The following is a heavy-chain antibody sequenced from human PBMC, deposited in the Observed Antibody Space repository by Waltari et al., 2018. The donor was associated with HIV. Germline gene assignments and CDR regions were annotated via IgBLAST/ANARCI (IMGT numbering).Heavy chain of an antibody. CDR1: GFAFSNYA. V-gene: IGHV3-23*01. D-gene: IGHD2-2*02. CDR3: AIPGSGLYPTPLDL. Sequence: EVQVLESGGTLVQPGGSLRVSCSSSGFAFSNYAVRWVRQAAGQGLEWVSAISKSGDRTYYADSVRGRFTISRDNSKNTLSLQMNSLRVEDTAVYYCAIPGSGLYPTPLDLWGQGTLVTVSS. CDR2: ISKSGDRT. J-gene: IGHJ5*02.